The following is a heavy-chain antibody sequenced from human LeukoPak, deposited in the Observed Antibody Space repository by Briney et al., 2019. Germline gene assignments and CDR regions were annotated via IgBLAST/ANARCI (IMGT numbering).Heavy chain of an antibody. Sequence: PGGSLRLSCAASGFTFSSYAMHWVRQAPGKGLEWVAVISYDGSNKYYAVSVKGRFTISRDNSKNTLYLQMNSLRAEDTAVYYCARSRITMVRGATDYWGQGTLVTVSS. CDR2: ISYDGSNK. D-gene: IGHD3-10*01. CDR1: GFTFSSYA. CDR3: ARSRITMVRGATDY. J-gene: IGHJ4*02. V-gene: IGHV3-30-3*01.